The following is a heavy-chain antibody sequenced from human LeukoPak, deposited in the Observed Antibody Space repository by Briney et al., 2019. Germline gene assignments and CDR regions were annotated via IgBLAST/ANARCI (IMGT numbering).Heavy chain of an antibody. CDR2: ISGSGGST. Sequence: GGSLRLSCAASGFTFSSYAMSWVRQAPGKGLEWVSAISGSGGSTYYADSVKGRFTISRDNAKNTLYLQMNSLRAEDTAVYYCARVTGRSKIDYWGQGTLVTVSS. CDR1: GFTFSSYA. V-gene: IGHV3-23*01. D-gene: IGHD3-9*01. J-gene: IGHJ4*02. CDR3: ARVTGRSKIDY.